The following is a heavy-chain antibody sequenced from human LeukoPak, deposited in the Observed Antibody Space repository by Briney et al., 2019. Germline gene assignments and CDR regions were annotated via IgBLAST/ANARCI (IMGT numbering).Heavy chain of an antibody. V-gene: IGHV3-23*01. Sequence: PGGSLRLSCAASGFTFSSYAMSWVRQAPGKGLEWVSAISGSGGSTYYADSVKGRFTISRDSSKNTLYLQMNSLRAEDTAVYYCAKDHVLAPWTPFDYWGQGTLVTVSS. J-gene: IGHJ4*02. CDR2: ISGSGGST. D-gene: IGHD3-10*02. CDR3: AKDHVLAPWTPFDY. CDR1: GFTFSSYA.